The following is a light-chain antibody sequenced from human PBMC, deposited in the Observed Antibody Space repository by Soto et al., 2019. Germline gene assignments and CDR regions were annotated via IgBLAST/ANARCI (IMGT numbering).Light chain of an antibody. CDR2: RNN. V-gene: IGLV1-44*01. J-gene: IGLJ2*01. Sequence: QSVLTQPPSASGTPGQTVTITCSGSNSNIASNTVNWYQQLPGMAPKLLIYRNNQRPSGVPDRFSGSKSGTSASLVISGPQSEDEVDYYCAAWDDRLNGLIFGGGTQLTVL. CDR1: NSNIASNT. CDR3: AAWDDRLNGLI.